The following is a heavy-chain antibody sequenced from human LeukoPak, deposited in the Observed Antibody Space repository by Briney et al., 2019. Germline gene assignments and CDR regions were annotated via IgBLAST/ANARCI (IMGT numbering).Heavy chain of an antibody. CDR3: ARARGGGSNPNLNDY. J-gene: IGHJ4*02. V-gene: IGHV1-18*01. Sequence: ASAKVSCKASGYTFTSYGISWVRQAPGQGLEWMGWISAYNGNTNYAQKLQGRVTMTTDTSTSTAYMELRSLRSDDTAVYYCARARGGGSNPNLNDYWGQGTLATVSS. CDR1: GYTFTSYG. D-gene: IGHD2-15*01. CDR2: ISAYNGNT.